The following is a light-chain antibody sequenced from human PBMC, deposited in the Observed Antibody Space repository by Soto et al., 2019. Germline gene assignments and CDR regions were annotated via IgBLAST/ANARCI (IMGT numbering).Light chain of an antibody. J-gene: IGLJ1*01. CDR1: TIGAHSF. V-gene: IGLV2-11*01. CDR3: CSYTGNQVFV. Sequence: QSALSQARSLSRSPGQSVTIYCTGPTIGAHSFVSWYQDRPDKVPKLLIYDVSQRPSGIPDRFSGSRSANTASLTISGLQADDAAAYYCCSYTGNQVFVLGTGTKVTVL. CDR2: DVS.